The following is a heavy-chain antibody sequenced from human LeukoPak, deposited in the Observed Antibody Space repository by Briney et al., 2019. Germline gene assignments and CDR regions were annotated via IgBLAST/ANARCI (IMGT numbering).Heavy chain of an antibody. Sequence: AGGSLRLSCAASGFTFSSYGMHWVRQAPGKGLEWVAVIWYDGSNKYYADSVKGRFTISRDNSKNTLYLQMNSLGAEDTAVYYCARGYYGMDVWGQGTTVTVSS. CDR2: IWYDGSNK. J-gene: IGHJ6*02. V-gene: IGHV3-33*01. CDR3: ARGYYGMDV. CDR1: GFTFSSYG.